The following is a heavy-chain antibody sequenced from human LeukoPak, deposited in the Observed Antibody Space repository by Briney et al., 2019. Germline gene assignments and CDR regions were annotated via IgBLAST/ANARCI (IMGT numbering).Heavy chain of an antibody. CDR2: IYYIVST. CDR3: ARDHSSSWGYYYYGMDV. J-gene: IGHJ6*02. Sequence: KPSETLSLTCTVSGGSISSYYWSWIRQPPGKGLEWIGYIYYIVSTNYNPSLKSRVTISVDTSKNQFSLKLSSVTAADTAVYYCARDHSSSWGYYYYGMDVWGQGTTVIVSS. D-gene: IGHD6-13*01. V-gene: IGHV4-59*01. CDR1: GGSISSYY.